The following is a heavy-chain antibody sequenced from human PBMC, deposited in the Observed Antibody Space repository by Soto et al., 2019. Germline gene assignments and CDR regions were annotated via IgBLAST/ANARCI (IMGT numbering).Heavy chain of an antibody. CDR1: GFTVSSNY. CDR2: IYSGGST. J-gene: IGHJ6*03. D-gene: IGHD3-9*01. Sequence: GGSLRLSCAASGFTVSSNYMSWVRQAPGKGLEWVSVIYSGGSTYYADSVKGRFTISRDNSKNTLYLQMNSLRAEDTAVYYCARVRYDILTGYYHYYYYYMDVWGKGTTVTVSS. V-gene: IGHV3-66*01. CDR3: ARVRYDILTGYYHYYYYYMDV.